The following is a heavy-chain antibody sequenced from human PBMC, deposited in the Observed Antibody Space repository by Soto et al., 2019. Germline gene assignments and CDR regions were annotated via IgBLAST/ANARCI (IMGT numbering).Heavy chain of an antibody. V-gene: IGHV1-46*01. CDR3: ARDKDGMDV. J-gene: IGHJ6*02. CDR1: GYTERGYF. Sequence: KGSGYTERGYFMEGVRQAPGQGLEWMGIINPSGGSTSYAQKFQGRVTMTRDTSTSTVYMELSSLRSEDTAVYYCARDKDGMDVWGQGTTVTVSS. CDR2: INPSGGST.